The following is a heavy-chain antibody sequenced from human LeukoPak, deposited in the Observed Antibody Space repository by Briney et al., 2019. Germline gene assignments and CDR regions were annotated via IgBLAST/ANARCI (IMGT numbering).Heavy chain of an antibody. CDR1: GFTFSSYA. CDR3: AKARSRDGYNLPFV. Sequence: SGGCLRLSCAASGFTFSSYAMSWVRQAPGKGLEWVSAISGSGGSTYYADSVKGRFTISRDNSKNTLYLQMNSLRAEDTAVYYCAKARSRDGYNLPFVWGQGTLVTVSS. D-gene: IGHD5-24*01. V-gene: IGHV3-23*01. CDR2: ISGSGGST. J-gene: IGHJ4*02.